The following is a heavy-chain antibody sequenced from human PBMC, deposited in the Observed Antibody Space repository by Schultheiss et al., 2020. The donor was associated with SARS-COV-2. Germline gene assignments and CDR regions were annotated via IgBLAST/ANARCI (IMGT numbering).Heavy chain of an antibody. V-gene: IGHV3-23*01. CDR1: GFTFSSYE. D-gene: IGHD5-18*01. CDR2: ISGSGGST. CDR3: ARPRGYSYGWGFDY. J-gene: IGHJ4*02. Sequence: GGSLRLSCAASGFTFSSYEMNWVRQAPGKGLEWVSAISGSGGSTYYADSVKGRFTISRDNSKNTLYLQMNSLRAEDTAVYYCARPRGYSYGWGFDYWGQGTLVTVSS.